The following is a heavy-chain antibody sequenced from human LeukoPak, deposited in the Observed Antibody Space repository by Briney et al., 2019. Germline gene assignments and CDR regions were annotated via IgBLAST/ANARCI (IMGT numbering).Heavy chain of an antibody. CDR3: ARDYYDSSGYYWGYFDY. J-gene: IGHJ4*02. CDR1: GGSISSGSYY. CDR2: IYTSGST. D-gene: IGHD3-22*01. Sequence: SETLSLTCTVSGGSISSGSYYWSWIRQPAGKGLEWIGRIYTSGSTNHNPSLKSRVTISIDTSKNQFSLKLSSVTAADTAVYYCARDYYDSSGYYWGYFDYWGQGTLVTVSS. V-gene: IGHV4-61*02.